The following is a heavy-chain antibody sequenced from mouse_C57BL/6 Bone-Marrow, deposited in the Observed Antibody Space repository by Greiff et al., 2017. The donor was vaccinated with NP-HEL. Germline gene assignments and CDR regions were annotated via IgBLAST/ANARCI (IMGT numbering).Heavy chain of an antibody. CDR2: IDPENGDT. V-gene: IGHV14-4*01. D-gene: IGHD2-5*01. J-gene: IGHJ3*01. CDR3: TTFYSNSFAY. Sequence: EVMLVESGAELVRPGASVKLSCTASGFNIKDDYMHWVKQRPEQGLEWIGWIDPENGDTEYASKFQGKATITADTSSNTAYLQLSSLTSEDTAVYYCTTFYSNSFAYWGQGTLVTVSA. CDR1: GFNIKDDY.